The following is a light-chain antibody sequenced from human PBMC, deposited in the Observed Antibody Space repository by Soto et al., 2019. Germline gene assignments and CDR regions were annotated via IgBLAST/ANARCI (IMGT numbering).Light chain of an antibody. CDR2: EVS. Sequence: QSVLTQPASVSGSPGQSITISCTGTSSDVGGYNSVYWYQQHPGKAPKLMIYEVSNRPSGVSNRFSGSKSGNTASLTISGLQAEDEADYYCSSYTSSRTLYVFGAGTKLTVL. J-gene: IGLJ1*01. CDR1: SSDVGGYNS. CDR3: SSYTSSRTLYV. V-gene: IGLV2-14*01.